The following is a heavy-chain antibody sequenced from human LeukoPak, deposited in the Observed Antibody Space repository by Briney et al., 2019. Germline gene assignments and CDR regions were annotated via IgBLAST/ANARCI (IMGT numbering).Heavy chain of an antibody. CDR2: GKYYGSTT. Sequence: PAGSLRLSCAASGFTFSAYWMHWDRQAPGKGLVWVSRGKYYGSTTIYADSVMGRFIISRDNAKNILYLQMNSLRGGDTAVYYCARDLDWLLFDYWGQGTLVTVSS. CDR1: GFTFSAYW. V-gene: IGHV3-74*01. J-gene: IGHJ4*02. CDR3: ARDLDWLLFDY. D-gene: IGHD3-9*01.